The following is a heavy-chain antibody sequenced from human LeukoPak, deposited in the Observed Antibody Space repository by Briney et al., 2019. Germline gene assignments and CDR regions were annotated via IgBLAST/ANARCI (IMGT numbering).Heavy chain of an antibody. CDR1: GFTFSSYE. D-gene: IGHD2-2*01. CDR3: ARRYCSSTSCLFDY. Sequence: PGGSLRLSCAASGFTFSSYEMNWVRQAPGKGLEWVSYISSSGSTIYYADSVKGRFTISRDNAKNSLYLQMNSLRAEDTAVYYRARRYCSSTSCLFDYWGQGTLVTVSS. J-gene: IGHJ4*02. V-gene: IGHV3-48*03. CDR2: ISSSGSTI.